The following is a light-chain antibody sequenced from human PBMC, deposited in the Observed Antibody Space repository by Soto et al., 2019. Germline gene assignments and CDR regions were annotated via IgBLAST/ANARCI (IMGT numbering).Light chain of an antibody. Sequence: QSVLTQPPSVSGAPGQRVTISCTGGGSNIGAPYNVHWYQQLPGTAPKLLIYGNNNRPSGVPDRFSGSKSGTSASLAITGLQAEDEADYYCQSYDSSLSASVFGGGTKLPS. V-gene: IGLV1-40*01. CDR1: GSNIGAPYN. CDR3: QSYDSSLSASV. CDR2: GNN. J-gene: IGLJ2*01.